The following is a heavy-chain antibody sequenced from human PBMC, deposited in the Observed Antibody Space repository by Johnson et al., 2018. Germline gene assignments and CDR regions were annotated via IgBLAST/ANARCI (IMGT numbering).Heavy chain of an antibody. V-gene: IGHV4-59*01. J-gene: IGHJ1*01. CDR2: IYHSGST. CDR1: GGSISGYY. D-gene: IGHD3-16*02. Sequence: QVQLQESGPGLVKPSETLSLTCTVSGGSISGYYWSWIRQPPGKRLEWLGYIYHSGSTKYNPSLNSRVTMSAEASKNQFSLQLNSVTAADTAVYYCAGYVSSRRYVHHWGQGTLVTVSS. CDR3: AGYVSSRRYVHH.